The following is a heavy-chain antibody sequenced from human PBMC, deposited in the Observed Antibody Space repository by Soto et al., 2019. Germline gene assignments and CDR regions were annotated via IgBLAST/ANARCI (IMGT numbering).Heavy chain of an antibody. CDR1: GYGFTSYW. Sequence: PGESLKISCKGSGYGFTSYWIGWVRQMPGKGLEWIGIIYPGDSDTRYSPSFQGQVTISADKSISTAYLQWSSLKASDTAMYYCARLSALTMIVVVPGPYYGMDVWGRGTTVTVSS. CDR2: IYPGDSDT. CDR3: ARLSALTMIVVVPGPYYGMDV. J-gene: IGHJ6*02. D-gene: IGHD3-22*01. V-gene: IGHV5-51*01.